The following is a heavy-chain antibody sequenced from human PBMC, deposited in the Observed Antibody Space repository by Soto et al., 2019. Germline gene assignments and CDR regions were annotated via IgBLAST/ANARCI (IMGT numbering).Heavy chain of an antibody. Sequence: QVQLVESGGGVVQPGRSLRLSCAASGFTYSSYDMHWVRQTPGKGLEWVAVIWYDGSKKYYADSVKGRFTISRDDSKNTLYLQMNRLRAEDTAVYYCARVEAARLFDYWGQGTLVTVSS. CDR3: ARVEAARLFDY. CDR1: GFTYSSYD. CDR2: IWYDGSKK. D-gene: IGHD6-6*01. J-gene: IGHJ4*02. V-gene: IGHV3-33*01.